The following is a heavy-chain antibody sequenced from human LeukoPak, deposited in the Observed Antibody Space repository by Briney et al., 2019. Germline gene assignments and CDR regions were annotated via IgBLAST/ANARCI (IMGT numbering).Heavy chain of an antibody. D-gene: IGHD6-13*01. V-gene: IGHV3-11*01. CDR3: ARDRVSYYYGMDV. CDR1: GFTFSDYY. J-gene: IGHJ6*02. Sequence: PGGSLRLSRAASGFTFSDYYMSWIRQAPGKGLEWVSYISGSGSTIYYADSVKGRFTISRDNAKNSVYLQMNSLRAEDTAVYYCARDRVSYYYGMDVWGQGTTVTVSS. CDR2: ISGSGSTI.